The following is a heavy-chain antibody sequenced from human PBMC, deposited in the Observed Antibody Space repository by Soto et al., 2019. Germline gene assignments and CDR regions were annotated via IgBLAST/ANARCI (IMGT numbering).Heavy chain of an antibody. CDR2: ISYDGINK. CDR3: ATREMGALFDP. Sequence: PGGSLRLSCAASGFTFITYGMHWVRQAPGKGLEWVAVISYDGINKYYVESVKGRFTISRDNSKNTLYLQMNSLRAADTAVYYCATREMGALFDPWGQGTLVTVSS. V-gene: IGHV3-30*03. CDR1: GFTFITYG. D-gene: IGHD1-26*01. J-gene: IGHJ5*02.